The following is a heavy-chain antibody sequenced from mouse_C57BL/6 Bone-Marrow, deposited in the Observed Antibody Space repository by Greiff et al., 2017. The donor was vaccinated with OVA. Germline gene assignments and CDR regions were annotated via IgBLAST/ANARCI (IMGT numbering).Heavy chain of an antibody. D-gene: IGHD3-3*01. CDR2: ISDGGSYT. Sequence: EVQLVESGGGLVKPGGSLKLSCAASGFTFSSYAMSWVRQTPEKRLEWVATISDGGSYTYYPDNVKGRFTISRDNAKNNLYLQMSHLKSEDTAMYYCARGGDLLFDYWGQGTTLTVSS. CDR3: ARGGDLLFDY. J-gene: IGHJ2*01. V-gene: IGHV5-4*01. CDR1: GFTFSSYA.